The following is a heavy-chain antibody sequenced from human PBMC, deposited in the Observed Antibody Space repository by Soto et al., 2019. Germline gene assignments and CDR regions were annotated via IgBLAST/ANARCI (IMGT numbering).Heavy chain of an antibody. V-gene: IGHV4-59*02. Sequence: XETLSLTFTVSGCSVSNSYWGWIRQPPGKGLEWVAYVYYSGSTNYNPSLGSRVTISVDKSKNQFSLKMTSVTGADTAVYYCARGRSHEWELLVQYFDYWGQGTLVTVSS. D-gene: IGHD1-26*01. J-gene: IGHJ4*02. CDR3: ARGRSHEWELLVQYFDY. CDR1: GCSVSNSY. CDR2: VYYSGST.